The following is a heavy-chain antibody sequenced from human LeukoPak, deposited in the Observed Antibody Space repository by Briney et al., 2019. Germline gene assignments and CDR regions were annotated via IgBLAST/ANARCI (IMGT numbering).Heavy chain of an antibody. CDR1: GFTLSSYA. D-gene: IGHD6-19*01. V-gene: IGHV3-23*01. CDR2: ISVSGNT. Sequence: GGSLRLSCAASGFTLSSYAMSWVRQAPGKGLEWVSAISVSGNTYHADSVKGRFTISRDSSKNTLYQQMNSLRAEDTAVYYCAKVRWDNSHWYYPDSWGQGTLVTVSS. CDR3: AKVRWDNSHWYYPDS. J-gene: IGHJ4*02.